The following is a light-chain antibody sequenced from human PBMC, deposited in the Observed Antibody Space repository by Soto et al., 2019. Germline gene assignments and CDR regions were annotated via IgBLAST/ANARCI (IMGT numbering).Light chain of an antibody. V-gene: IGKV3-20*01. CDR1: QSVNSNY. CDR3: QQYGSSPRT. CDR2: GAS. Sequence: ETVLTQSPGTLSLSPGERATLSCWASQSVNSNYLAWYQQKPGQAPRLLIYGASSRATGIPDRFSGSGSGTDFTLSISRLEPEDFGVYYCQQYGSSPRTFGQGTKLEIK. J-gene: IGKJ2*01.